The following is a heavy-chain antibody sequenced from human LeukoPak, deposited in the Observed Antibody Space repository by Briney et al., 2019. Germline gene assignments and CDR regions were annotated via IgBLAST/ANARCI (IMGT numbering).Heavy chain of an antibody. J-gene: IGHJ4*02. CDR2: IYYSGST. CDR1: GGSISSYY. D-gene: IGHD6-13*01. V-gene: IGHV4-59*12. CDR3: ARGRGIAAADY. Sequence: SETLSLTCTVSGGSISSYYWSWIRQPPGKGLEWIGYIYYSGSTNYNPSLKGRVTISVDTSKNQFSLKLSSVTAADTAVYYCARGRGIAAADYWGQGTLVTVSS.